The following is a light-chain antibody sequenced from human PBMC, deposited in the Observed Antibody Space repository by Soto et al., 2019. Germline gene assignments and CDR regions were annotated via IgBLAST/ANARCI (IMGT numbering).Light chain of an antibody. CDR3: QQYSSYPT. CDR1: QSISTW. J-gene: IGKJ1*01. CDR2: EAS. V-gene: IGKV1-5*01. Sequence: DIQMTQSPSTLSASLGDRVTITCRASQSISTWLAWYQQKPGKAPKVLIYEASKLESGVPSRFSGSGSGTEFTLTISSLKSDDFATYYCQQYSSYPTFGQGTKVDIK.